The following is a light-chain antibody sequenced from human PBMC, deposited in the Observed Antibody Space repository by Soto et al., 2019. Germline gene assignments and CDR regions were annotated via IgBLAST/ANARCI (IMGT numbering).Light chain of an antibody. V-gene: IGKV3-11*01. CDR3: QQRSNWPLIT. CDR1: QSFSSY. CDR2: DAS. Sequence: EIVLTQSPATLSLSPGETATLSCRASQSFSSYLAWYQQKPGQAPRLLIYDASNRATGIPARFSGSGSGTDFTLTISSLEPEDFAVYYCQQRSNWPLITFGQGTRLEIK. J-gene: IGKJ5*01.